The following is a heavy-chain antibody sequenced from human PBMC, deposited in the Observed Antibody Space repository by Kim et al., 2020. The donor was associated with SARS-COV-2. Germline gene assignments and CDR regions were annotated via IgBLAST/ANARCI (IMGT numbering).Heavy chain of an antibody. D-gene: IGHD4-4*01. Sequence: GGSLRLSCAHSGFTFSSYAMHWVRQAPGKGLEWVAVISYDGSNKYHADSVRGRFTISRDNPKNTLYLQMNSLRPEDTAIYFCVRSPTTMEAPGGSWGQGTLVTVSS. CDR3: VRSPTTMEAPGGS. J-gene: IGHJ5*02. V-gene: IGHV3-30-3*01. CDR2: ISYDGSNK. CDR1: GFTFSSYA.